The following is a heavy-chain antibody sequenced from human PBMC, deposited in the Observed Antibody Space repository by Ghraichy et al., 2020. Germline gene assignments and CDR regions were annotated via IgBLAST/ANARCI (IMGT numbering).Heavy chain of an antibody. Sequence: SETLSLTCAVYGGSFSGCYWTWIRQPPGKGLEWIGEINHSGGTNYNPSLKSRVTISVDTSKNQFSLKLSSVTAADTAVYYCARGRLLGGRFGGPRDNSGSHRNWFDPWGQGTLVTVSS. J-gene: IGHJ5*02. CDR1: GGSFSGCY. D-gene: IGHD1-26*01. CDR3: ARGRLLGGRFGGPRDNSGSHRNWFDP. CDR2: INHSGGT. V-gene: IGHV4-34*01.